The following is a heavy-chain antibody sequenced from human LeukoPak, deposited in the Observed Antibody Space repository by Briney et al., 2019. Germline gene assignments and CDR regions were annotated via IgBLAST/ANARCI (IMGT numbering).Heavy chain of an antibody. CDR3: AKGLGIAAAGSSFDY. J-gene: IGHJ4*02. D-gene: IGHD6-13*01. CDR1: GFTFSSYA. CDR2: ISGSGGST. V-gene: IGHV3-23*01. Sequence: GGSLRLSCAASGFTFSSYAMSWLRQALGKGLEWVSAISGSGGSTYYADSVKGRFTISRDNSKNTLYLQMNSLRAEDTAVYYCAKGLGIAAAGSSFDYWGQGTLVAVSS.